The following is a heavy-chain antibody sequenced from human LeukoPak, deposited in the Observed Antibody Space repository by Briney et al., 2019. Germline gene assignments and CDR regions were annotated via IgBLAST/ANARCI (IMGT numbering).Heavy chain of an antibody. V-gene: IGHV4-38-2*02. CDR1: GYSISSGYY. CDR2: IYHSGST. Sequence: SETLSLTRTVSGYSISSGYYWGWIRQPPGKGLEWIGSIYHSGSTYYNPSLKSRVTISVDTSKNQFSLKLSSVTAADTAVYYCARRYSSSWYRSGFDPWGQGTLVTVSS. CDR3: ARRYSSSWYRSGFDP. J-gene: IGHJ5*02. D-gene: IGHD6-13*01.